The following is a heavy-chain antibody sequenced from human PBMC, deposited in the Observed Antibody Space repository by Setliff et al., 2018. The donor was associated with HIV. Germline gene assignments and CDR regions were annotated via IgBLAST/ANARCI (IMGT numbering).Heavy chain of an antibody. CDR1: GGSISSYY. CDR3: AREVVESSSWYSPYYYYYMDV. V-gene: IGHV4-4*07. J-gene: IGHJ6*03. D-gene: IGHD6-13*01. CDR2: IYTSGST. Sequence: SETLSLTCTVSGGSISSYYWSWIRQPAGKGLEWIGRIYTSGSTNYNPSLKSRVTMSVDTSKNQFSLKLSSVTAADTAVYYCAREVVESSSWYSPYYYYYMDVWGKGTTVTAP.